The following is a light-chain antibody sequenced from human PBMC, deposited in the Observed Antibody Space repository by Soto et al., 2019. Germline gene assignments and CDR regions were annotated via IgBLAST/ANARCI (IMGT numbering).Light chain of an antibody. CDR1: SSDVGAYNY. J-gene: IGLJ1*01. CDR2: DVS. V-gene: IGLV2-14*03. Sequence: SALTQPASVSGSPGQSITISCTGASSDVGAYNYVSWYQQHPDKAPKLMIYDVSSRPSGVSDRFSGSKSGNTASLTISGLQAEDEADYYCSSYTTSLTYVFGTGTKLTVL. CDR3: SSYTTSLTYV.